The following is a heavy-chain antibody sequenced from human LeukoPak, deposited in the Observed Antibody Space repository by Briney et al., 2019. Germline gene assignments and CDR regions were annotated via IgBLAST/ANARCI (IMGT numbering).Heavy chain of an antibody. V-gene: IGHV4-30-4*01. J-gene: IGHJ6*04. CDR3: ARDLTLHYGMDV. D-gene: IGHD3-9*01. Sequence: PSQTLSLTCTVSGGPISSGDYYWSWIRQPPGKGLEWIGYIYYSGSTYYNPSLKSRVTISVDTSKNQFSLKLSSVTAADTAVYYCARDLTLHYGMDVWGKGTTVTVSS. CDR1: GGPISSGDYY. CDR2: IYYSGST.